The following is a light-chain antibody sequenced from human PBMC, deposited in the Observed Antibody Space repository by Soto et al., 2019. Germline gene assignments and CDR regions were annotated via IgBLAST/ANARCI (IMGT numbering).Light chain of an antibody. CDR1: QSVSSY. J-gene: IGKJ5*01. CDR3: QQRSNWHSIT. Sequence: IVSTQSPATLSLSAGERATLSCRACQSVSSYLAWYQQKPGQAPRLLIYDASNRATGIPARFSGSGSGTDFTLTINSLEPEDFAVYYCQQRSNWHSITCGQGTDWRL. CDR2: DAS. V-gene: IGKV3-11*01.